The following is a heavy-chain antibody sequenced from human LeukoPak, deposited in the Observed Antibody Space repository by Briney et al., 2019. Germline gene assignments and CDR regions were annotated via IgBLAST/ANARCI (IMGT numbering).Heavy chain of an antibody. V-gene: IGHV1-46*01. D-gene: IGHD3-10*01. CDR1: GYTFTSYY. CDR3: AREAGDRDAFDI. CDR2: INPSGGST. J-gene: IGHJ3*02. Sequence: ASVKVSCTASGYTFTSYYMHWVRQAPGQGLEWMGIINPSGGSTSYAQKFQGRVTMTRDMSTSTVYMELSSLRSEDTAVYYCAREAGDRDAFDIWGQGTMVTVSS.